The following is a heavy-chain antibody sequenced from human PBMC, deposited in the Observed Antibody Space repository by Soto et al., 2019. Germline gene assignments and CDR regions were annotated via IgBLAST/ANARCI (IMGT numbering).Heavy chain of an antibody. Sequence: PGGSLRLSCAASGFTFSSYGMHWVRQAPGKGLEWVAVIWYDGSNKYYADSVKGRFTISRDNSKNTLYLQMNSLRAEDTAVYYCARVRRSSPYYGMDVWGQGTTVTVSS. J-gene: IGHJ6*02. CDR3: ARVRRSSPYYGMDV. V-gene: IGHV3-33*01. CDR1: GFTFSSYG. D-gene: IGHD2-2*01. CDR2: IWYDGSNK.